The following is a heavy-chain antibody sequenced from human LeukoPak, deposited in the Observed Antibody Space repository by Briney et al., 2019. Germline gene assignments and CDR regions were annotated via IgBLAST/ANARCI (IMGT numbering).Heavy chain of an antibody. J-gene: IGHJ5*02. CDR3: ARGRTMVRGVIIGGWFDP. CDR2: INPNSGGT. CDR1: GYTFTGYY. Sequence: ASVKVSCKASGYTFTGYYMHWVRQAPGQGLDWILWINPNSGGTNYAQKFQGRVTMTRDTSISTAYMELSRLRSDDTAVYYCARGRTMVRGVIIGGWFDPWGQGTLVTVSS. V-gene: IGHV1-2*02. D-gene: IGHD3-10*01.